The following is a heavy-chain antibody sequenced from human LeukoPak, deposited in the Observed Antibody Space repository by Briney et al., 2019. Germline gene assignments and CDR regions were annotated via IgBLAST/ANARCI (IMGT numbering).Heavy chain of an antibody. CDR1: GLTFGDYA. Sequence: GGSLRLSCTASGLTFGDYAMSWFRQAPGKGLEWVGFIRSKAYGGTIEYAASVKGRFTISRDDSKSIAYLQMNSLKTEDTAVYYCARKGGDTAIPDAFDIWGQGTMVTVSS. V-gene: IGHV3-49*03. J-gene: IGHJ3*02. CDR3: ARKGGDTAIPDAFDI. CDR2: IRSKAYGGTI. D-gene: IGHD5-18*01.